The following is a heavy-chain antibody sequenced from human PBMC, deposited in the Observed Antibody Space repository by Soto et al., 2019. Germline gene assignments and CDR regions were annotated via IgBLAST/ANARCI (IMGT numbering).Heavy chain of an antibody. CDR3: XXXXXXXXXXAFDI. V-gene: IGHV1-18*01. Sequence: QVQLVQSGAEVKKPGASLKVSCKASGYTFSSHGISWVRQAPGQGLEWMGWMSGPNGNPKYAQKFQDRVTMTTDTXXXXXXXXXXXXXXXXXXXXXXXXXXXXXXXXAFDIWGQGTMVTVSS. CDR2: MSGPNGNP. J-gene: IGHJ3*02. CDR1: GYTFSSHG.